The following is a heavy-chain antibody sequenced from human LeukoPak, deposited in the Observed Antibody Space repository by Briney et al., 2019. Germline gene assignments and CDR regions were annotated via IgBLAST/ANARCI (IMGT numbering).Heavy chain of an antibody. J-gene: IGHJ4*02. CDR1: GFTFSSYG. CDR3: ARDSLGPAAGIADY. V-gene: IGHV3-33*01. CDR2: IWYDGSNK. D-gene: IGHD6-13*01. Sequence: GGSLRLSCAASGFTFSSYGMHWVRQAPGKGLEWVAVIWYDGSNKYYADSVKGRFTISRDNSKNTLYLQMNSLRAEDTAVYYCARDSLGPAAGIADYWGQGTLVTVSS.